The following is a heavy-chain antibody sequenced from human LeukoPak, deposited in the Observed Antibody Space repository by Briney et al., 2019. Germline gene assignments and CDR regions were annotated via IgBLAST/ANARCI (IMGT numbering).Heavy chain of an antibody. Sequence: SETLSLTCTVSGGSLISYFWSWIRQPPGKGLEWIGYIYYSGSTNYNPSLKSRVTISVDTPKNQFSLKLSSVTAADTAVYYCASAIEDSSGYYADAWFDPWGQGALVTVSS. CDR3: ASAIEDSSGYYADAWFDP. J-gene: IGHJ5*02. D-gene: IGHD3-22*01. CDR2: IYYSGST. CDR1: GGSLISYF. V-gene: IGHV4-59*01.